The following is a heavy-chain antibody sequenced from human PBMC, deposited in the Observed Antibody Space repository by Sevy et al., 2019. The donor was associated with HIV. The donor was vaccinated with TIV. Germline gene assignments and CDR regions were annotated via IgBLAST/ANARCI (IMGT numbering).Heavy chain of an antibody. D-gene: IGHD4-17*01. V-gene: IGHV1-2*02. CDR1: GYTFTDYY. CDR3: ARLTTKPTSDLYGMDV. CDR2: INSDSGDT. J-gene: IGHJ6*02. Sequence: ASVKVSCKASGYTFTDYYIHWVRQAPGQGLEWMAWINSDSGDTNYAQRFQGEVTVTRDMSLSTAYLELIRLRSHDTAIYYCARLTTKPTSDLYGMDVWGQGTTVTVSS.